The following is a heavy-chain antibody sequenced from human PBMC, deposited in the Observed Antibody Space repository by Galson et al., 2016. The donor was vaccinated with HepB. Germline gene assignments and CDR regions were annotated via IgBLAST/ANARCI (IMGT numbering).Heavy chain of an antibody. CDR2: INGDGNST. V-gene: IGHV3-74*01. Sequence: SLRLSCAASGFSFSSYWMHWVRQAPGKGLVWVSRINGDGNSTSYADYVKGRFTISRDNAKNTLYLQMNSLRAEDTAVYFCARRDIPMANDYWGQGVLVTVAS. J-gene: IGHJ4*02. CDR3: ARRDIPMANDY. D-gene: IGHD5-18*01. CDR1: GFSFSSYW.